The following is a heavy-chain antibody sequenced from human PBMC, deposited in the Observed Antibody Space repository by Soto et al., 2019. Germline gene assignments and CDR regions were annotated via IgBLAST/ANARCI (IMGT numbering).Heavy chain of an antibody. CDR2: IIPIFGTA. CDR1: GGTFSSYA. D-gene: IGHD2-2*01. J-gene: IGHJ6*02. Sequence: SVKVSCKASGGTFSSYAISWVRQAPGQGLEWMGGIIPIFGTANYAQKFQGRVTITADESTSTAYMELSSLRSEDTAVYYCTRDGGLGHCSTTTCSPPYYYGMDLWGHGTTVTVSS. V-gene: IGHV1-69*13. CDR3: TRDGGLGHCSTTTCSPPYYYGMDL.